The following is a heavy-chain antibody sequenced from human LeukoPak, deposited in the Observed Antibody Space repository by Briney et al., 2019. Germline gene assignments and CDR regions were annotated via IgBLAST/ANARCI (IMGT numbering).Heavy chain of an antibody. CDR2: IKSKADGGTT. CDR1: GFTFSNAW. V-gene: IGHV3-15*01. J-gene: IGHJ4*02. CDR3: TTPYPIYASGSIYSDY. D-gene: IGHD3-10*01. Sequence: GGSLRLSCAASGFTFSNAWRSWVRQAPGKGLEWVGRIKSKADGGTTDYAARVKGRFAISRDDSKNTQYRQMNSPTTEATALYYCTTPYPIYASGSIYSDYWGQGTLVTVSS.